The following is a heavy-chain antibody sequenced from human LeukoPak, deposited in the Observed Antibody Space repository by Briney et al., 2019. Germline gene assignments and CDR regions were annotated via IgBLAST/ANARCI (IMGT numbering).Heavy chain of an antibody. Sequence: ASVKVSCKASGYTFTSYGISWVRQAPGQGLEWMGWINAYNGNTNYAQKLQGRVTMTTDTSTSTAYMELRSLRSDDTAVYYCARADMAAQSFDYWGQGTLVTVSS. J-gene: IGHJ4*02. CDR2: INAYNGNT. CDR3: ARADMAAQSFDY. CDR1: GYTFTSYG. D-gene: IGHD5-24*01. V-gene: IGHV1-18*01.